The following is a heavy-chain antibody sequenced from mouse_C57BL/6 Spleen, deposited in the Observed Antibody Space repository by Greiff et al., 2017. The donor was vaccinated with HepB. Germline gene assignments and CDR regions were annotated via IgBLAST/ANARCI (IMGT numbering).Heavy chain of an antibody. CDR2: IYPGDGDT. Sequence: VQLQQSGPELVKPGASVKISCKASGYAFSSSWMNWVKQRPGKGLEWIGRIYPGDGDTNYNGKFKGKATLTADKSSSTAYMQLSSLTSEDSAVYFCARGPFYSNHGDYWGKGTTLTVAS. D-gene: IGHD2-5*01. J-gene: IGHJ2*01. V-gene: IGHV1-82*01. CDR3: ARGPFYSNHGDY. CDR1: GYAFSSSW.